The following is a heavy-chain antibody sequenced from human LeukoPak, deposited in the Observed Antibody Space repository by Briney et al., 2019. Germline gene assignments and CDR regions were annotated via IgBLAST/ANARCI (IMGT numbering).Heavy chain of an antibody. CDR3: ANSGLTPFDY. CDR1: GFTFSSYG. CDR2: IRYDGSNK. J-gene: IGHJ4*02. Sequence: PGGSLRLSCAASGFTFSSYGMHWVRQAPGKGLEWVAFIRYDGSNKYYADSVKGRFTISRDNSKNTLYLQMNSLRAEDTAVYYSANSGLTPFDYWGQGTLVTVSS. V-gene: IGHV3-30*02. D-gene: IGHD1-26*01.